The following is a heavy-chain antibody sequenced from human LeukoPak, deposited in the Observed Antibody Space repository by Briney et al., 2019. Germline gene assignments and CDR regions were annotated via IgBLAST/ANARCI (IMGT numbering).Heavy chain of an antibody. CDR1: GGTSSSYA. CDR3: ARDPNDFWSGYYTHYYYGMDV. J-gene: IGHJ6*02. Sequence: SVKVSCKASGGTSSSYAISWVRQAPGQGLEWMGGIIPIFGTANYAQKFQDRVTITADESTSTAYMELSSLRSEDTAVYYCARDPNDFWSGYYTHYYYGMDVWGQGTTVTVSS. CDR2: IIPIFGTA. D-gene: IGHD3-3*01. V-gene: IGHV1-69*13.